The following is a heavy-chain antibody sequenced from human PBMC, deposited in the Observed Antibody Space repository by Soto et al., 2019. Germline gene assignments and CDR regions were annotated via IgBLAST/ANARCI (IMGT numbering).Heavy chain of an antibody. CDR3: ASTGMRDYYDSSGYYGY. J-gene: IGHJ4*02. D-gene: IGHD3-22*01. Sequence: QVQLVQSGAEVQKPGSSVKVSCKASGGTFSSYAISWVRQAPGQGLEWMGGIIPIFGTANYAQKFQGRVTITADESTSTAYMELSSLRSEDTAVYYCASTGMRDYYDSSGYYGYWGQGTLVTVSS. V-gene: IGHV1-69*01. CDR1: GGTFSSYA. CDR2: IIPIFGTA.